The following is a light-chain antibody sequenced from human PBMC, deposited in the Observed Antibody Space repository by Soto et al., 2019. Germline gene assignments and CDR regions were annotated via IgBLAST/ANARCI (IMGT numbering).Light chain of an antibody. V-gene: IGKV1-5*03. CDR3: QQYNSYRRT. J-gene: IGKJ1*01. CDR2: KAS. Sequence: DIQMTQSPSTLSASVGDRVTITCRASQSISSWLAGYQQKPGKDPKHLIYKASSLESGVPSRFSGSGSGTEFTLTISSLQPDDCATYYCQQYNSYRRTFGQGTKVEIK. CDR1: QSISSW.